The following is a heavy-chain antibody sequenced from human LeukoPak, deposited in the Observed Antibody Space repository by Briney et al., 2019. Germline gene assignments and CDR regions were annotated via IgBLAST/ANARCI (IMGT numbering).Heavy chain of an antibody. J-gene: IGHJ3*02. Sequence: GGSLRLSCAASKFTFSNYYMSWIRQAPGKGLEWVSYISSSSTYTYYADSVKGRFTISRDNAKNSLYLQMNSLRAEDTAVYYCARGRGSGSRWGGAFDIWGQGTVVTVSS. V-gene: IGHV3-11*05. CDR2: ISSSSTYT. D-gene: IGHD3-10*01. CDR3: ARGRGSGSRWGGAFDI. CDR1: KFTFSNYY.